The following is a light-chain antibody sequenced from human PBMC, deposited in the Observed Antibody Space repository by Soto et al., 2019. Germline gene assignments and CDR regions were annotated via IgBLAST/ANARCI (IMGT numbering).Light chain of an antibody. CDR3: AAWDDRLSVVWV. CDR2: RNN. V-gene: IGLV1-47*01. J-gene: IGLJ3*02. Sequence: QAVVTQPPSASGTPGQRVTISCSGSSSNIGYNYVYRYQQLPGTAPKLLIYRNNQRPSGVPDRFSGSKTGTSASLAISGLRSEDEADYYCAAWDDRLSVVWVFGGGTKLTVL. CDR1: SSNIGYNY.